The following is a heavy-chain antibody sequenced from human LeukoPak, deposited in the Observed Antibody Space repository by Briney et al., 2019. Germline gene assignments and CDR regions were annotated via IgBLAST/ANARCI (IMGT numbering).Heavy chain of an antibody. CDR2: IYPGDSDT. D-gene: IGHD6-13*01. CDR1: GYIFTSYW. J-gene: IGHJ5*02. CDR3: ARRQQLVLGTNWFDP. V-gene: IGHV5-51*01. Sequence: GGSLKISCKGSGYIFTSYWIGGVRQMPGKGLEGMGIIYPGDSDTRYSPSFQGQVTISADKSISTAYLQWSSLKASDTAMYYCARRQQLVLGTNWFDPWGQGTLVTVSS.